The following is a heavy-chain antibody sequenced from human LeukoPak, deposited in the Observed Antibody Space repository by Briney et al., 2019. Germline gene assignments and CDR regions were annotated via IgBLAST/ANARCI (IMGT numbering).Heavy chain of an antibody. D-gene: IGHD6-6*01. J-gene: IGHJ5*02. V-gene: IGHV1-8*01. Sequence: ASVKVSRKASGYTFTSYDINWVRQATGQGLEWMGWMNPNSGNTGYAQKFQGRVTMTRNTSISTAYMELSSLRSEDTAVYYCARERGQYSSSSGWFDPWGQGTLVTVSS. CDR1: GYTFTSYD. CDR2: MNPNSGNT. CDR3: ARERGQYSSSSGWFDP.